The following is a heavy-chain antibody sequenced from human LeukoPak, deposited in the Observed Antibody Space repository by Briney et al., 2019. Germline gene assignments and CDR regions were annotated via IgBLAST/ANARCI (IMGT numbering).Heavy chain of an antibody. V-gene: IGHV1-69*13. J-gene: IGHJ5*02. CDR3: ARETVVVAATAPDNWFDP. CDR2: IIPIFGTA. Sequence: SVKVSCKASGGTFTSYAISWVRQAPGQGLEWMGGIIPIFGTANYAQKFQGRVTITADESTSTAYMELSSLRSEDTAVYYCARETVVVAATAPDNWFDPWGQGTLVTVSS. CDR1: GGTFTSYA. D-gene: IGHD2-15*01.